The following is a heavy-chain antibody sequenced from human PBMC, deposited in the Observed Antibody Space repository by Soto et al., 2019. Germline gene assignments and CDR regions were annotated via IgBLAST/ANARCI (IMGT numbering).Heavy chain of an antibody. J-gene: IGHJ3*02. Sequence: QVQLVESGGGVVQPGGSLRLSCEVSGFTFSIYGVQWVRQAPGKGLECVAGISYDGSNKYYVDSVKGRFTISRDNFKSMLYLQMNRLRPEATAVYYCVRVGDRFFWTVINDAFDIWGLGTKVTVAS. CDR3: VRVGDRFFWTVINDAFDI. V-gene: IGHV3-30*03. CDR1: GFTFSIYG. D-gene: IGHD3-3*01. CDR2: ISYDGSNK.